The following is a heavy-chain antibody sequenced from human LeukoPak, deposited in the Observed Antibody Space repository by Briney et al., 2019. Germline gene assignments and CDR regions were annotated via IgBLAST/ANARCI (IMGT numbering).Heavy chain of an antibody. CDR3: ARESYGGQPAY. D-gene: IGHD4-23*01. V-gene: IGHV4-4*07. J-gene: IGHJ4*02. Sequence: SETLSLTCTVSGGSIKDSDWSWIRQPAGKGLEWIGRIYTSGRTNYNPSLKSRVTMSLDTSKNQFSLKLTSVTAADTAVYYCARESYGGQPAYWGQGTLVTVSS. CDR2: IYTSGRT. CDR1: GGSIKDSD.